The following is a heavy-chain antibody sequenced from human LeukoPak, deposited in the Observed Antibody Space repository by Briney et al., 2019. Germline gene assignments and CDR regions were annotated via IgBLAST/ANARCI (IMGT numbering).Heavy chain of an antibody. CDR1: GFTFSSYS. D-gene: IGHD6-13*01. J-gene: IGHJ4*02. CDR2: ISSSSSYI. CDR3: ARGGSSWYYFDY. Sequence: GGSLRLSCAASGFTFSSYSMNWVRQAPGKGLEWVSFISSSSSYIYYADSVKGRFTISRDNAKNSLYLEMNSLRAEDTAVYYCARGGSSWYYFDYWGQGTLVTVSS. V-gene: IGHV3-21*01.